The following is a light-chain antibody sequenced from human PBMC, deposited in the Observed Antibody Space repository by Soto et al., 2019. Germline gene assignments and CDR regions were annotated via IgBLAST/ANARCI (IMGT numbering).Light chain of an antibody. CDR2: ATS. J-gene: IGKJ1*01. V-gene: IGKV1-12*02. Sequence: DIQLTQSPSSVSASVGDRVTVTCRASQGISNWLAWYQQKPGKAPKLLISATSNLQSGGPSRFSGSGSGTDFTLIISSLQPEDFATYYCQQADSFPWTFGQGTKVEIK. CDR1: QGISNW. CDR3: QQADSFPWT.